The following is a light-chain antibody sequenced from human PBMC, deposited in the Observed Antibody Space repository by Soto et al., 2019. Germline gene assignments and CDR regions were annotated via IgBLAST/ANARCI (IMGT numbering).Light chain of an antibody. Sequence: QSALTQPASVSGSPGQSIAISCTGTSSDVGGYSYVSWYQQQPGKAPKLMISDVSNRPSGVSDRFSGSKSGNTASLTISGLQAEDEADYYCASYTARSTYVFGTGTKLTVL. CDR1: SSDVGGYSY. CDR3: ASYTARSTYV. CDR2: DVS. J-gene: IGLJ1*01. V-gene: IGLV2-14*01.